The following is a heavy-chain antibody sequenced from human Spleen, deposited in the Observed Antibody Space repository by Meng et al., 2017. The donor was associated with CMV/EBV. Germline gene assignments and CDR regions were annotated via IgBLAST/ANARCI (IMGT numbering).Heavy chain of an antibody. CDR1: FISYI. V-gene: IGHV1-69*02. Sequence: FISYIIIWVRQAPGHGLEWMGKISPAIGVRKYAQKFQGRVAMTADKSTSTAYMELSSLTYNDTAVYYCARGADDYDDYGLGSFCFDPWGQGTLVTVSS. CDR2: ISPAIGVR. CDR3: ARGADDYDDYGLGSFCFDP. D-gene: IGHD3-16*01. J-gene: IGHJ5*02.